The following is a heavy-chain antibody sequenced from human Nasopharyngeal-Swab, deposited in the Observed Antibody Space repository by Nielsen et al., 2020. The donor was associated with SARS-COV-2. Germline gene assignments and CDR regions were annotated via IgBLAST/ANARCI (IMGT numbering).Heavy chain of an antibody. CDR2: IYYSGST. Sequence: SETLSLTCTVSGFSISSYYWSWIRQPPGKGLEWIGYIYYSGSTNYNPSLKSRVTISVDTSKNQFSLKLSSVTAADTAVYYCARSVPAAMNYYYYYMDVWGKGTTVTVSS. V-gene: IGHV4-59*08. CDR1: GFSISSYY. CDR3: ARSVPAAMNYYYYYMDV. D-gene: IGHD2-2*01. J-gene: IGHJ6*03.